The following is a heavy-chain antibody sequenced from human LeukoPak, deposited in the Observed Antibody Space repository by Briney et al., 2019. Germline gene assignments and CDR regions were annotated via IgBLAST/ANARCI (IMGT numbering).Heavy chain of an antibody. J-gene: IGHJ3*02. CDR3: ARSFGITMIVLGSFDI. Sequence: ASVKVSCKASGGTFSSYAISWVRQAPGQGLEWMGRIIPILGIANYAQKFQGRVTITADKSTSTAYMELSSLRSEDTAVYCCARSFGITMIVLGSFDIWGQGTMVTVSS. CDR2: IIPILGIA. V-gene: IGHV1-69*04. CDR1: GGTFSSYA. D-gene: IGHD3-22*01.